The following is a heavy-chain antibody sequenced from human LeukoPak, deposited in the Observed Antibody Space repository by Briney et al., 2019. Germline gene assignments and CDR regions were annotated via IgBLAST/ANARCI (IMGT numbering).Heavy chain of an antibody. D-gene: IGHD4-17*01. Sequence: PSETLSLTCTVSGSSISSYYWSWIRQPPGKGLEWIGYIYYSGSTNYNPSPKSRVTISVDTSKNQFSLKLSSVTAADTAVYYCARDYDYGDYVGAPPGGLFDYWGQGTLVTVSS. CDR1: GSSISSYY. J-gene: IGHJ4*02. CDR2: IYYSGST. V-gene: IGHV4-59*01. CDR3: ARDYDYGDYVGAPPGGLFDY.